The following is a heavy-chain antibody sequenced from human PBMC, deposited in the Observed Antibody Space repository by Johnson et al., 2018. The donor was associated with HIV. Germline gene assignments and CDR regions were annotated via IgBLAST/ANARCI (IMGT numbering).Heavy chain of an antibody. V-gene: IGHV3-11*04. CDR2: ISSSGSTI. CDR3: ARDMKGQPVRSDGAFDI. Sequence: VQLVESGGGLVKPGGSLRLSCATSGFTFSDYYMSWIRQPPGKGLEWLSYISSSGSTIYYADSVKGRFTISRDNAKNSLYLQMNSLRAEDTAVYYCARDMKGQPVRSDGAFDIWGQGTMVTVSS. J-gene: IGHJ3*02. CDR1: GFTFSDYY. D-gene: IGHD6-6*01.